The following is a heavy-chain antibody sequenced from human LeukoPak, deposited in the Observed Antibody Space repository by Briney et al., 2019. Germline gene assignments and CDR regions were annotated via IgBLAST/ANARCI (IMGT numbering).Heavy chain of an antibody. V-gene: IGHV1-24*01. J-gene: IGHJ4*02. D-gene: IGHD1-26*01. CDR3: ATAYGVVGATNFDY. CDR1: GYTLTELS. CDR2: FDPEDGET. Sequence: ASVKVSCKVSGYTLTELSMHWVRQAPGKGLEWMGGFDPEDGETIYAQKFQGRVTMTEDTSTDTAYMELSSLRSEGTAMYYCATAYGVVGATNFDYWGQGTLVTVSS.